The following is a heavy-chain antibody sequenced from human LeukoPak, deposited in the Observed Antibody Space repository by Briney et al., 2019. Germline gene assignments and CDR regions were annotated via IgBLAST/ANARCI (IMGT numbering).Heavy chain of an antibody. CDR1: GYTFTSYG. CDR2: ISTHSGNT. CDR3: ARDRSYRFDS. V-gene: IGHV1-18*01. J-gene: IGHJ4*02. D-gene: IGHD1-26*01. Sequence: ASVKVSCKASGYTFTSYGISWVRQAPGQGLEWMGWISTHSGNTKYAQKFQGRDTMTTDTSTSTAHMEMRSLRYDDTAVYYCARDRSYRFDSWGQGTLVTVSS.